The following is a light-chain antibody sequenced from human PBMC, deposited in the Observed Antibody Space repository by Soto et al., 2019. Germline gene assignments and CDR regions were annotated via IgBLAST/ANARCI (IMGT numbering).Light chain of an antibody. Sequence: ITMSQSPATLSASEGDKVTITCLASKSIGDSLAWYQQKPGKAPYLLISDVSSLERGVPSRFSGSGSGTEFTLTISSMQPDDFATFYCQQYNGYSRTFGQGTKV. V-gene: IGKV1-5*01. J-gene: IGKJ1*01. CDR3: QQYNGYSRT. CDR1: KSIGDS. CDR2: DVS.